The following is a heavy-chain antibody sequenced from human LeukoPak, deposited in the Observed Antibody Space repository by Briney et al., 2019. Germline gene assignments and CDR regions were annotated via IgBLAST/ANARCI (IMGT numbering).Heavy chain of an antibody. CDR2: IKQDGSEK. D-gene: IGHD3-10*01. CDR3: ARDQYYYGSGSYYNRPTYFDY. Sequence: PGGSLRLSCAASGFTFSSYWMSWVRQAPGKGLEWVANIKQDGSEKYYVDSVKGRFTISRDNAKNSLYLQMNSLRAEDTAVYYCARDQYYYGSGSYYNRPTYFDYWGQGTLVTVSS. J-gene: IGHJ4*01. V-gene: IGHV3-7*01. CDR1: GFTFSSYW.